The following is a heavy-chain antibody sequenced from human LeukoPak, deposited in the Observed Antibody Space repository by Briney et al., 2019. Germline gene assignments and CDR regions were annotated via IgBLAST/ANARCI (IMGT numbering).Heavy chain of an antibody. V-gene: IGHV3-30*02. D-gene: IGHD3-9*01. CDR1: GFTFSSYW. Sequence: PGGSLRLSCAASGFTFSSYWMHWVRQAPGKGLEWVAFIRYDGSNKHYADSVKGRFTISRDNSKNTLYLQMNSLRAEDTAVYYCAKDKGDGDILTGYVSWGLDYWGQGTLVTVSS. CDR3: AKDKGDGDILTGYVSWGLDY. J-gene: IGHJ4*02. CDR2: IRYDGSNK.